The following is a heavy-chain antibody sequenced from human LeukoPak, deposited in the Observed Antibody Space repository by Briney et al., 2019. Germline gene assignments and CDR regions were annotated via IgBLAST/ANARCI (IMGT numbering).Heavy chain of an antibody. D-gene: IGHD6-19*01. CDR2: INHSGSP. CDR1: GGSFSGYY. V-gene: IGHV4-34*01. Sequence: SETLSLTCAVYGGSFSGYYWSWIRQPPGKGLEWIGEINHSGSPNYNPSLKSRVTISVDTSKNQFSLKLISVTAADTAVYYCARGRAGAGTRYYFDYWGQGTLVTVSS. J-gene: IGHJ4*02. CDR3: ARGRAGAGTRYYFDY.